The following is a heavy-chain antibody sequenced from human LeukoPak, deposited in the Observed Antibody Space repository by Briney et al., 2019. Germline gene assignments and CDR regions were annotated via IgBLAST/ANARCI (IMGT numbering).Heavy chain of an antibody. CDR2: IYYSGST. CDR1: GGSISSYY. CDR3: AAFDWLTNWFDP. Sequence: SETLSLTCTVSGGSISSYYWSWIRQPPGKGLGWIGYIYYSGSTNYNPSLKSRVTISVDTSKNQFSLKLSSVTAADTAVYYCAAFDWLTNWFDPWGQGTLVTVSS. D-gene: IGHD3-9*01. V-gene: IGHV4-59*01. J-gene: IGHJ5*02.